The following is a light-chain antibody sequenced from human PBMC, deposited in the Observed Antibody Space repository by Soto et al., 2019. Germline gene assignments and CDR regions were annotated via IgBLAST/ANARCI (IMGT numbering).Light chain of an antibody. CDR3: QQYNSYPWT. Sequence: TLSPYTLSASVRDRVTINCRASQSISGWLAWYQQKPGKAPKLLIYDASSLESGVPSRFSGSGSGTEFTLTITSLQPDDFATYYCQQYNSYPWTFGQGTKVDIK. J-gene: IGKJ1*01. CDR1: QSISGW. V-gene: IGKV1-5*01. CDR2: DAS.